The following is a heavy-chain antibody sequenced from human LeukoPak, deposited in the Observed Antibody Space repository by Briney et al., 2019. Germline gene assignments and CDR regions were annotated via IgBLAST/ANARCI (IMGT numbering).Heavy chain of an antibody. J-gene: IGHJ4*02. D-gene: IGHD6-13*01. V-gene: IGHV3-48*01. CDR1: GFTFSIYS. CDR2: ISGSSSST. CDR3: AGDIAAAGKVFDY. Sequence: QTGGSLSLSCAASGFTFSIYSLNWVRQAPGKGLEEVSYISGSSSSTYYADSVKARFNISRDNAKNSLYLQMNSLRAEDTAVYYCAGDIAAAGKVFDYWGQGTLVTVSS.